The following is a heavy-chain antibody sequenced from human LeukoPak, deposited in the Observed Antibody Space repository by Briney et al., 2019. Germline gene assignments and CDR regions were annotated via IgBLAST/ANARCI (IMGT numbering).Heavy chain of an antibody. V-gene: IGHV4-30-4*07. CDR1: GGSISNGGYS. D-gene: IGHD5-24*01. CDR2: IYYSGNT. J-gene: IGHJ5*02. CDR3: ARVETMATIVPLWFDP. Sequence: SSETLSLTCTVSGGSISNGGYSWSWIRQPPGKGLEWIGYIYYSGNTHYNPSLKSRVSISVDTSKNQFSLKLSTMTAADTAVYYCARVETMATIVPLWFDPWGQGTLVTVSS.